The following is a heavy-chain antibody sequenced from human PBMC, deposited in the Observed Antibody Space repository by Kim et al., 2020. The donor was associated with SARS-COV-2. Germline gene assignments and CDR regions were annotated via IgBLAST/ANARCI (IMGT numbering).Heavy chain of an antibody. V-gene: IGHV1-46*01. CDR3: ARMSSDLSYYYGMDI. Sequence: QKFQGRVTMTRDTSTSTVYMELSSLRSEDTAVYYCARMSSDLSYYYGMDIWGQGTTVTVSS. J-gene: IGHJ6*02.